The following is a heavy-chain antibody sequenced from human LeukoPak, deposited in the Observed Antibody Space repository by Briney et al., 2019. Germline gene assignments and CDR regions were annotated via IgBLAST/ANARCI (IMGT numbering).Heavy chain of an antibody. CDR1: GYSISSGYY. CDR2: IYHSGST. Sequence: PSETLSLTCAVSGYSISSGYYWGWIRQPPGKGLEWIGSIYHSGSTYYNPSLESRVTISVDTSKNQFSLKLSSVTAADTAVYYCARPYGSGSYYSWFDPWGQGTLVTVSS. D-gene: IGHD3-10*01. V-gene: IGHV4-38-2*01. CDR3: ARPYGSGSYYSWFDP. J-gene: IGHJ5*02.